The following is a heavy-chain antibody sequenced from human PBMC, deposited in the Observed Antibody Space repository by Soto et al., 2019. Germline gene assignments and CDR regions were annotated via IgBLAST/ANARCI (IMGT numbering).Heavy chain of an antibody. Sequence: SETLSLTCAVYGGSFSGYYWSWIRQPPGKGLEWIGEINHSGSTNYNPSLKSRVTISVDTSKNQFSLKLSSVTAADTAVYLCAIPGYSSGWFVDFDYWGQGTLVTVSS. D-gene: IGHD6-19*01. CDR1: GGSFSGYY. CDR3: AIPGYSSGWFVDFDY. CDR2: INHSGST. V-gene: IGHV4-34*01. J-gene: IGHJ4*02.